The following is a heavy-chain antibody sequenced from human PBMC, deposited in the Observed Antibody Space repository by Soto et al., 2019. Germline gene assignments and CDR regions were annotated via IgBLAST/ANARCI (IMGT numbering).Heavy chain of an antibody. CDR1: GGSFSGYY. CDR3: ARVRATVTSFDY. CDR2: INHSGST. J-gene: IGHJ4*02. Sequence: SETLSLTCAVYGGSFSGYYWSWIRQPPGKGLEWIGEINHSGSTNYNPSLKSRVTISVDTSKNQFSLKLSSVTAADTAVYYCARVRATVTSFDYWGQGTLVTVSS. D-gene: IGHD4-17*01. V-gene: IGHV4-34*01.